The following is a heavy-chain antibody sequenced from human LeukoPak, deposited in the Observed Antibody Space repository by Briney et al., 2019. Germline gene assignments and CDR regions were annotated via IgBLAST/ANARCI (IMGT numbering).Heavy chain of an antibody. CDR1: GFTFSSYS. D-gene: IGHD2-15*01. CDR2: ISGGGGST. CDR3: ARDGYCSGGSCYEEGNFDY. V-gene: IGHV3-21*01. J-gene: IGHJ4*02. Sequence: GGSLRLSCAASGFTFSSYSMSWVRQAPGKGLEWVSAISGGGGSTYYADSVKGRFTISRDNAKNSLYLQMNSLRAEDTAVYYCARDGYCSGGSCYEEGNFDYWGQGTLVTVSS.